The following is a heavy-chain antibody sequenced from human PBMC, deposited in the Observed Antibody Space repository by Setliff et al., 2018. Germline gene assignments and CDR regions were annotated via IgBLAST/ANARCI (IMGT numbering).Heavy chain of an antibody. CDR3: ARTMYSSSWYGAFDI. CDR2: IHYSGSP. V-gene: IGHV4-61*05. CDR1: GGSISSSSYY. J-gene: IGHJ3*02. D-gene: IGHD6-13*01. Sequence: PSETLSLTCTVSGGSISSSSYYWGWIRQPPGKGLEWIGYIHYSGSPNYHPSLKSRVSTSVDTSQNQISLKLSSVTAADTAVYYCARTMYSSSWYGAFDIWGQGTMVTVSS.